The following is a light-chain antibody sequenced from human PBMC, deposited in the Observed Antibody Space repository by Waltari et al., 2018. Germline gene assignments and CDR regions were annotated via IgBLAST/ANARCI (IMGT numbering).Light chain of an antibody. CDR2: DTS. CDR3: QRYDNLPIFA. J-gene: IGKJ3*01. V-gene: IGKV1-33*01. Sequence: DIKMTQSPSSLSAYVGDRVPITRQASQDLTNYLNWYQQKPGKAHKLLIYDTSNLEIGVPSRFSGSQSGTHFTFTISSLQPEDAGTYYCQRYDNLPIFAFGPGTKVDIK. CDR1: QDLTNY.